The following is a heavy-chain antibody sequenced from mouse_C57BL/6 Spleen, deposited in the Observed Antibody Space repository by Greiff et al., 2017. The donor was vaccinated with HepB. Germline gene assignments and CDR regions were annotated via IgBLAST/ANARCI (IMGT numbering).Heavy chain of an antibody. J-gene: IGHJ4*01. V-gene: IGHV5-17*01. CDR2: ISSGSSTI. CDR1: GFTFSDYG. D-gene: IGHD2-12*01. Sequence: EVHLVESGGGLVKPGGSLKLSCAASGFTFSDYGMHWVRQAPEKGLEWVAYISSGSSTIYYADTVKGRSTISRDNAKNTPFLQMTSLRSEDAAMYYCAGRGYSPYDYAMDYWGQGTSVTVSS. CDR3: AGRGYSPYDYAMDY.